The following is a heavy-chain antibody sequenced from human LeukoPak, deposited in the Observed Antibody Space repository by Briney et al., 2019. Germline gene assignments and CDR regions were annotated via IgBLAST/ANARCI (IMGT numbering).Heavy chain of an antibody. Sequence: GGSLRLSCAASGFTFSSYAMHWVRQAPGKGLEWVAVISYDGSNKYYAGSVKGQFTISRDNSKNTLYLQMNSLRAEDTAVYYCARVGTDYGDYLSWGYYYGMDVWGQGTTVTVSS. CDR3: ARVGTDYGDYLSWGYYYGMDV. J-gene: IGHJ6*02. V-gene: IGHV3-30-3*01. D-gene: IGHD4-17*01. CDR1: GFTFSSYA. CDR2: ISYDGSNK.